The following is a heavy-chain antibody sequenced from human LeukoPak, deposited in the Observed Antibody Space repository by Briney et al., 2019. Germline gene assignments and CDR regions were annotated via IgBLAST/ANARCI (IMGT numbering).Heavy chain of an antibody. CDR3: AKGRGLSYDYGVDY. D-gene: IGHD4-17*01. Sequence: GGSLRLSCAASGFTFSSHGMNWVRQAPGKGLEWVSGIRGDGVTTYYADSVKGRFTISRDNSKNTLYLQMNSLRAEDMALYYCAKGRGLSYDYGVDYWGQGTLVTVSS. V-gene: IGHV3-23*01. CDR2: IRGDGVTT. J-gene: IGHJ4*02. CDR1: GFTFSSHG.